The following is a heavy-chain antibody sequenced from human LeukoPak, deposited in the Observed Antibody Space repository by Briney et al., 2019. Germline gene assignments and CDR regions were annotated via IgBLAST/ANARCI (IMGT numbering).Heavy chain of an antibody. V-gene: IGHV3-48*03. CDR1: GFTFSSYE. CDR2: VSSSGSTI. D-gene: IGHD3-10*02. J-gene: IGHJ6*03. Sequence: GGPLSLSCAPSGFTFSSYEMNGARQAPGRGREWVSYVSSSGSTIYYADSVKGRFTISRDNAKNSLYLQMNSLRAEDTAVYYCAELGITMIGGVWGKGTTVTISS. CDR3: AELGITMIGGV.